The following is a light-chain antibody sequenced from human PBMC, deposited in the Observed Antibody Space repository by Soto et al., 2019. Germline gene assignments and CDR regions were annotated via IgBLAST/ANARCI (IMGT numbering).Light chain of an antibody. CDR3: QQYNNTPPYT. V-gene: IGKV3-15*01. CDR2: GAS. J-gene: IGKJ2*01. CDR1: QSVGID. Sequence: EIVMTQSPTTLSVSPGESVTLSCRASQSVGIDLAWYQQIPGQAPRLLIYGASTRATSIPARFSGSGSATEFTLTISSIQSEDYVVYYCQQYNNTPPYTFGQGTKLEIK.